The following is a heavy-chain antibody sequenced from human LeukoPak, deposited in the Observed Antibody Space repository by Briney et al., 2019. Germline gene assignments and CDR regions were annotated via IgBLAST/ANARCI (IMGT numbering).Heavy chain of an antibody. J-gene: IGHJ4*02. CDR3: AKDSSSGYGYFDY. CDR1: GLTFSSYA. D-gene: IGHD6-13*01. Sequence: GGSLRLSCAASGLTFSSYAMHWVRQAPGKGLEWVAVISYDGSNKYYADSVKGRFTISRDNSKNTLYLQMNSLRAEDTAVYYCAKDSSSGYGYFDYWGQGTLVTVSS. V-gene: IGHV3-30-3*01. CDR2: ISYDGSNK.